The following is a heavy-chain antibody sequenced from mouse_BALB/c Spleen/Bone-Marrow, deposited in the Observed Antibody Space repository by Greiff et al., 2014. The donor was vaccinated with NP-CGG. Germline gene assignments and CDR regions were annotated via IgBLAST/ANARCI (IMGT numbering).Heavy chain of an antibody. Sequence: VQLQQSGPELVKPGASMRISCRASGYSFTAYTMNWVKQSHGKNLEWIGLINPYNGGTSYNQKFKGKATLTVDKSSSTAYMELLSLTSEDSAVYYCGSWSTSGAMDYWGQGTSVTVSS. D-gene: IGHD5-1*01. J-gene: IGHJ4*01. CDR2: INPYNGGT. CDR1: GYSFTAYT. CDR3: GSWSTSGAMDY. V-gene: IGHV1-26*01.